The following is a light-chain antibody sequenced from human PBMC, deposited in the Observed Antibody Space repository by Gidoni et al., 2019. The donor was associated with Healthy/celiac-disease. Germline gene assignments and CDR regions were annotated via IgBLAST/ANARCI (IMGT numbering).Light chain of an antibody. CDR2: KAS. CDR1: QSISSW. CDR3: QQYNSYLWT. Sequence: DIQMTQSPSTLSASVGDRVTITCRASQSISSWLAWYQQKPGKAPKLLIYKASSLESGVPSRFSGSGSGTEFTLTISSLQPDDFATYYCQQYNSYLWTFGQGINWKSN. V-gene: IGKV1-5*03. J-gene: IGKJ1*01.